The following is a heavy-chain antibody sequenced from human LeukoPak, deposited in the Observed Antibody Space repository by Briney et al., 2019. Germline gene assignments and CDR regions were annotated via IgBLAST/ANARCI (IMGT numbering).Heavy chain of an antibody. Sequence: PSETLSLTCTVSGYSISSGYYWGWIRQPPGKGLEWIGSIYHSGSTYYNPSLKSRVTISVDTSKNQFSLKLSSVTAADTAVYYCARDPFFYDILTGYYSSGGYWGQGTLVTVSS. V-gene: IGHV4-38-2*02. CDR3: ARDPFFYDILTGYYSSGGY. D-gene: IGHD3-9*01. J-gene: IGHJ4*02. CDR2: IYHSGST. CDR1: GYSISSGYY.